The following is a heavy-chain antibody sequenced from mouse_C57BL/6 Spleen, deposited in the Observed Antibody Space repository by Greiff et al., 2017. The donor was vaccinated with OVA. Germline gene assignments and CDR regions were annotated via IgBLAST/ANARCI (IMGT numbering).Heavy chain of an antibody. J-gene: IGHJ2*01. CDR3: ARDRTTVVPDLYYFDY. D-gene: IGHD1-1*01. CDR1: GFTFSSYA. V-gene: IGHV5-4*01. Sequence: EVMLVESGGGLVKPGGSLKLSCAASGFTFSSYAMSWVRQTPEKRLEWVATISDGGSYTYYPDNVKGRFTISRDNAKNNLYLQMSHLKSEDTAMYYCARDRTTVVPDLYYFDYWGQGTTLTVSS. CDR2: ISDGGSYT.